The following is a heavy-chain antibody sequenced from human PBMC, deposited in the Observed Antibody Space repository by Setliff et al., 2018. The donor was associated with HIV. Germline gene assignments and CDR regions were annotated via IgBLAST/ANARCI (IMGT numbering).Heavy chain of an antibody. J-gene: IGHJ4*02. CDR3: ARGRRSSGWYVYH. CDR1: GGSISSHY. D-gene: IGHD6-19*01. V-gene: IGHV4-59*08. CDR2: IYNSGST. Sequence: SETLSLTCTVSGGSISSHYWSWIRQPPGKGLEWIGSIYNSGSTNYNPSLTSRVTISVDTSTNQFSLKLSSVTAADTAVYYCARGRRSSGWYVYHWGQGTLVTVSS.